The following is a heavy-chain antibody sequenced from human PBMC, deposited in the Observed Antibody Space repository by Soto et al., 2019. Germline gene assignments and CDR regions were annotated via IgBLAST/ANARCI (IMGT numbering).Heavy chain of an antibody. CDR3: ARLPYTVVTAIDV. D-gene: IGHD4-17*01. CDR1: RGSINNYY. J-gene: IGHJ3*01. Sequence: SETLSLTCTVSRGSINNYYWTLIRQPPGKGLEWIGYVSYSGRTNYNPSLKSRVNMFVDKSKNQFSLNLTSVTAAHTAVYYCARLPYTVVTAIDVCAQGTMVTVSS. V-gene: IGHV4-59*03. CDR2: VSYSGRT.